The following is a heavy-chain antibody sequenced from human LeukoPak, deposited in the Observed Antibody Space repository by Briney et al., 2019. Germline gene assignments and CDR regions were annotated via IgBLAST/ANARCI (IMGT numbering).Heavy chain of an antibody. CDR2: ISGSGGST. CDR3: AKDSRYSYGYHDY. Sequence: GGSLRLSCAASGFTFSSYWMHWVRQAPGKGLEWVSAISGSGGSTYYADSVKGRFTISRDNSKNTLYLQMNSLRAEDTAVYYCAKDSRYSYGYHDYWGQGTLVTVSS. D-gene: IGHD5-18*01. J-gene: IGHJ4*02. V-gene: IGHV3-23*01. CDR1: GFTFSSYW.